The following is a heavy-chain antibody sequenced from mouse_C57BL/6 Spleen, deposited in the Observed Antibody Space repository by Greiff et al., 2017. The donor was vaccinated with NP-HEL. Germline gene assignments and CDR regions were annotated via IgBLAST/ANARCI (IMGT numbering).Heavy chain of an antibody. CDR2: IDPSDSET. J-gene: IGHJ3*01. Sequence: QVQLKESGAELVRPGSSVKLSCKASGYTFTSYWMHWVKQRPIQGLEWIGNIDPSDSETHYNQKFKDKATLTVDKSSSTAYMQLSSLTSEDSAVYYCARGGYGSSPWFAYWGQGTLVTVSA. CDR1: GYTFTSYW. D-gene: IGHD1-1*01. V-gene: IGHV1-52*01. CDR3: ARGGYGSSPWFAY.